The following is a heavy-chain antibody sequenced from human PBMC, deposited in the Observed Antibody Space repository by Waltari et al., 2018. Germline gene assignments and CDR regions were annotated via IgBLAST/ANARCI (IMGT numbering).Heavy chain of an antibody. CDR2: MNPNSGGT. Sequence: QVQLVQSGAEVKKPGASVKVSCKASGYTFTSYDINWVRQATGQGLEWMGWMNPNSGGTNYAQKFQGRVTMTRDTSISTAYMELSRLRSDDTAVYYCARDRDYGDYGVGYWGQGTLVTVSS. V-gene: IGHV1-2*02. D-gene: IGHD4-17*01. J-gene: IGHJ4*02. CDR3: ARDRDYGDYGVGY. CDR1: GYTFTSYD.